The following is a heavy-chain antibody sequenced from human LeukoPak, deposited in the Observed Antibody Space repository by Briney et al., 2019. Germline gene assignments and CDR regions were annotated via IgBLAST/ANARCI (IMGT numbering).Heavy chain of an antibody. CDR2: ISSSGSTI. J-gene: IGHJ6*02. V-gene: IGHV3-48*03. CDR3: ATYLSPIVVVPAAMLPDYYYGMDV. Sequence: PGGSLRLSCAASGFTFSSYEMNWVRQAPGKGLEWVSYISSSGSTIYYADSVKGRFTISRDNAKNSLYLQMNSLRAEDTAVYYCATYLSPIVVVPAAMLPDYYYGMDVWGLGTTVTVSS. CDR1: GFTFSSYE. D-gene: IGHD2-2*01.